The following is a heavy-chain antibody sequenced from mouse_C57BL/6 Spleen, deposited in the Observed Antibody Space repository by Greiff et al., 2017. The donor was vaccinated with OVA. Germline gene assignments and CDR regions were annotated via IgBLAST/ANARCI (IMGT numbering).Heavy chain of an antibody. CDR3: ARSGVTTSDY. CDR1: GYTFTSYW. Sequence: VQLQQPGAELVKPGASVKLSCKASGYTFTSYWMQWVKQRPGQGLEWIGEIDPSDSYTNYNQKFKGKATLTVDTSSSTAYMQLSSLTSEDSAVYYCARSGVTTSDYWGQGTTLTVSS. V-gene: IGHV1-50*01. CDR2: IDPSDSYT. J-gene: IGHJ2*01. D-gene: IGHD2-2*01.